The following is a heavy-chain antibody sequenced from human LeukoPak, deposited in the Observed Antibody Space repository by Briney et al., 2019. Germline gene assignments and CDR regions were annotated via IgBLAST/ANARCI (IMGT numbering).Heavy chain of an antibody. Sequence: PGGSLRLSCAASGFTFSSYSMNWVRQAPGKGLEWVSSISSSSSYIYYADSVKGRFTISRDNAKNSLYLQMNSLRAEDTAVYYCARDGSSIAARRWFDPWGQGTLVTVSS. CDR3: ARDGSSIAARRWFDP. CDR1: GFTFSSYS. J-gene: IGHJ5*02. V-gene: IGHV3-21*01. CDR2: ISSSSSYI. D-gene: IGHD6-6*01.